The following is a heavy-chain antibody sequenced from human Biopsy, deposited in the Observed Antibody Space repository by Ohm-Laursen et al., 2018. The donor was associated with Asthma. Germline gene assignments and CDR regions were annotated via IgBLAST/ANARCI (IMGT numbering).Heavy chain of an antibody. V-gene: IGHV1-3*04. Sequence: ASVKVSCKASGYNFISFAIHWVRQAPGQRLEWMGWVNTGNGDTKYSQKFQGRVTITRDTSASTAYTELRSLRSEDTATYYCARTYYDFLAGQVKDVFGVWGQGTMVTVSS. D-gene: IGHD3-9*01. J-gene: IGHJ3*01. CDR1: GYNFISFA. CDR2: VNTGNGDT. CDR3: ARTYYDFLAGQVKDVFGV.